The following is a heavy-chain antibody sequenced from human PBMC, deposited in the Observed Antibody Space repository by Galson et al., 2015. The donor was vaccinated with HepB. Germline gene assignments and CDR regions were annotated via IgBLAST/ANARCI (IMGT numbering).Heavy chain of an antibody. V-gene: IGHV3-74*01. D-gene: IGHD1-26*01. CDR1: GFTYSSYW. CDR3: ARPGLPSGGSYRY. J-gene: IGHJ4*02. CDR2: INSDGSST. Sequence: SLRLSCAASGFTYSSYWMHWVRQAPGKGLVWVSRINSDGSSTNYADSVKGRFTISRDNAKNTMYLQMNSLRAEDTAVYYCARPGLPSGGSYRYWGQGTLVTVSS.